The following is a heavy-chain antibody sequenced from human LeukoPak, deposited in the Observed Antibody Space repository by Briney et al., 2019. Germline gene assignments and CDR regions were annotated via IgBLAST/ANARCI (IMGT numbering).Heavy chain of an antibody. CDR1: GGTFSSYA. Sequence: GASVKVSCKASGGTFSSYAISWVRQAPGQGLEWMGGIIPIFGTANYAQKFQGRVTITADESTSTAYMELSSLRPEDTAVYYCARDEYCSGGSCYPDAFDIWGQGTMVTVSS. CDR2: IIPIFGTA. D-gene: IGHD2-15*01. V-gene: IGHV1-69*13. J-gene: IGHJ3*02. CDR3: ARDEYCSGGSCYPDAFDI.